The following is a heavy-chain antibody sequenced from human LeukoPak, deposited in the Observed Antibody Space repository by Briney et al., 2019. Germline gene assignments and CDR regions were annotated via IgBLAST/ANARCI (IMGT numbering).Heavy chain of an antibody. Sequence: SETLSLTCTVSGDSITGSSYYWGWIRQPPGKGLECIGSMYYSGSTYSNPSLKSRVTISVDTSKNQFSLKLSSVTAADTAVYYCARHYYDSTGYYYFDYWGQGTLVTVSS. CDR2: MYYSGST. J-gene: IGHJ4*02. CDR1: GDSITGSSYY. D-gene: IGHD3-22*01. CDR3: ARHYYDSTGYYYFDY. V-gene: IGHV4-39*01.